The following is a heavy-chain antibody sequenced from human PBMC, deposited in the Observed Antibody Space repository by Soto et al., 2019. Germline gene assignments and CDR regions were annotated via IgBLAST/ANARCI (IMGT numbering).Heavy chain of an antibody. V-gene: IGHV3-23*01. CDR1: GFTFSSYA. Sequence: GGSLRLSCAASGFTFSSYAMTWVRQAPGKGLEWVSLISGSGGSTYYAESVKGRFIISRDNSKNKLDLQMNSLRAEDTAVYYCAKEVVAGGYYHYGMDVWGQGTTVTVSS. D-gene: IGHD6-19*01. CDR2: ISGSGGST. CDR3: AKEVVAGGYYHYGMDV. J-gene: IGHJ6*02.